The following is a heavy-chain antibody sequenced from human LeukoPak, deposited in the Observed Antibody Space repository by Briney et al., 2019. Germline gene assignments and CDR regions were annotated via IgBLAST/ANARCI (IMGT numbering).Heavy chain of an antibody. CDR3: ARSGYGDSSGYYYGGDY. V-gene: IGHV3-30-3*01. J-gene: IGHJ4*02. CDR2: ISYDGSNK. Sequence: GGSLRLSCAASGFTFSSYAMHWVRQAPGKGLEWVAVISYDGSNKYYADSVKGRFTISRDNSKNTLHLQMNSLRAEDTAVYYCARSGYGDSSGYYYGGDYWGQGTLVTVSS. D-gene: IGHD3-22*01. CDR1: GFTFSSYA.